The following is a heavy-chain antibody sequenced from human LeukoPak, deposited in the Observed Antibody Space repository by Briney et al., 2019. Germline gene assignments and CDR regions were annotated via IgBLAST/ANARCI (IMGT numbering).Heavy chain of an antibody. CDR2: IHHTGST. D-gene: IGHD3-9*01. CDR3: ARLGYDILTGYHPFDY. V-gene: IGHV4-31*03. J-gene: IGHJ4*02. CDR1: GGSISSGGYY. Sequence: PSQTLSLTCSVSGGSISSGGYYWTWIRQYPGEGLEWIGYIHHTGSTYYKPSLQSRVTISVDTSKNQFSLWLTAVTAADTAVYYCARLGYDILTGYHPFDYWGQGTLVTVSS.